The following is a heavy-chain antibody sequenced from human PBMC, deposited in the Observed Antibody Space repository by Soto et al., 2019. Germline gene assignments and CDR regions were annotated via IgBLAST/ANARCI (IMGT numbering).Heavy chain of an antibody. Sequence: QVQLQESGPGLVKPSQTLSLTCTVSGGSISSGYYYWSWIRQPPGEGLEWIGYIYHSGKTYYNPSLKSRLTLSVDTSKNQLSLKLTSVTAADTAVYYCARDGGYFIDYWGQGTLVTVSS. V-gene: IGHV4-30-4*01. D-gene: IGHD3-22*01. CDR2: IYHSGKT. J-gene: IGHJ4*02. CDR1: GGSISSGYYY. CDR3: ARDGGYFIDY.